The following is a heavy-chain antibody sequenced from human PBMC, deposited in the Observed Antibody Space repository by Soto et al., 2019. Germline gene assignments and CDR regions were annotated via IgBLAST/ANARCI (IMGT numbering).Heavy chain of an antibody. D-gene: IGHD4-17*01. Sequence: QLQLQESGPGLVKPSETLSLTCTVSGGSISSSSYYWGWIRQPPGKGLEWIGSIYYSGSTYYNPSLKSRVTLSVDTSKNQFSLKLSSVTAADTAVYYCASKYGDYPLYWYFDLWGRGTLVTVSS. J-gene: IGHJ2*01. CDR2: IYYSGST. V-gene: IGHV4-39*01. CDR1: GGSISSSSYY. CDR3: ASKYGDYPLYWYFDL.